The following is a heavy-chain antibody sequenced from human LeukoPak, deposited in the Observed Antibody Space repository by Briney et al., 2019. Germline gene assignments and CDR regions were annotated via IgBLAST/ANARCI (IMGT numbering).Heavy chain of an antibody. J-gene: IGHJ4*02. CDR3: ARGQITGTTNWFDY. CDR1: GFSFSDFG. V-gene: IGHV3-33*01. Sequence: GGSLRLSCAASGFSFSDFGMHWVRLAPGKGLEWVAVVWFDGTNRYYADSVKGRFTVSRDNSKNTLDLQMSSLRAEDTAIYYCARGQITGTTNWFDYWGQGTLVTVSS. D-gene: IGHD1-7*01. CDR2: VWFDGTNR.